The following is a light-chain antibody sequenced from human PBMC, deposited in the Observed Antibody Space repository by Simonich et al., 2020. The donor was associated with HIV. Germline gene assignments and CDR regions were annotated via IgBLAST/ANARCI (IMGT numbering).Light chain of an antibody. CDR2: DVN. CDR3: SSYTSSSTLV. J-gene: IGLJ3*02. V-gene: IGLV2-14*02. CDR1: SSDVGSYNL. Sequence: QSALTQPASVSGSPGQSITISCTGTSSDVGSYNLVSWYQQHPGKAPKLIIYDVNKRPSGFSNRFSGSKSGNTASLTISGLQTEDEADYYCSSYTSSSTLVFGGGTKLTVL.